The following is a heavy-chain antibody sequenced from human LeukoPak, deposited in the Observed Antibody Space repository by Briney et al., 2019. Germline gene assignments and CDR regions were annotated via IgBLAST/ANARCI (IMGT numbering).Heavy chain of an antibody. D-gene: IGHD3-9*01. CDR2: IYYSGST. V-gene: IGHV4-39*01. CDR3: ARNTRYYDILTGPGGHDYFDY. Sequence: PSETLSLTCTVSGGSISSSSYYWGWIRQPPGKGLEWIGSIYYSGSTYYNPSLKSRVTISVDTSQNQFSLKLSSVTAADTAVYYCARNTRYYDILTGPGGHDYFDYWGQGTLVTVSS. J-gene: IGHJ4*02. CDR1: GGSISSSSYY.